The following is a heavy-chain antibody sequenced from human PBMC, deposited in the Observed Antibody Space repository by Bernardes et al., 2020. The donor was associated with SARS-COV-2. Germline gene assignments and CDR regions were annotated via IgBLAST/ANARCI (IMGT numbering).Heavy chain of an antibody. Sequence: GGSLRLSCAASGFSFSDYWMHWVRQAPGKGLMWVSRINGGGSSVNYADSVKGRFTISRDNAKNTLYLQMNSLRAEDTAVYYCARGTNYYDSSGYYYGHEPFDYWGQGTLVTVSS. CDR1: GFSFSDYW. V-gene: IGHV3-74*01. D-gene: IGHD3-22*01. J-gene: IGHJ4*02. CDR2: INGGGSSV. CDR3: ARGTNYYDSSGYYYGHEPFDY.